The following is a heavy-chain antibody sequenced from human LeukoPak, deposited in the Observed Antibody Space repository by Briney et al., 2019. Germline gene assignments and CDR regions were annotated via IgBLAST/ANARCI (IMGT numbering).Heavy chain of an antibody. CDR1: GFTFSSYE. CDR2: ISSSGSTI. J-gene: IGHJ4*02. CDR3: AREAAAAGNKQIDY. V-gene: IGHV3-48*03. Sequence: PGGSLRLSCAASGFTFSSYEMNWVRQAPGKGLEWVSYISSSGSTIYYADSVEGRFTISRDNAKNSLYLQMNSLRAEDTAAYYCAREAAAAGNKQIDYWGQGTLVTVSS. D-gene: IGHD6-13*01.